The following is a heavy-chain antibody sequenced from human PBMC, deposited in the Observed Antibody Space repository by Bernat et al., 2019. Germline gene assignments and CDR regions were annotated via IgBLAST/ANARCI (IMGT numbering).Heavy chain of an antibody. J-gene: IGHJ4*02. CDR3: AKEKHSNTYYYVVDFDY. CDR2: ISGSGGST. Sequence: EVQLLESGGGLVQPGGSLRISCAASGFTFSRYAMSWVRQAPGKGLEWVSAISGSGGSTNYADSVKGRFTISRDNSKNTLYLHMNSLRAEDTAEYYCAKEKHSNTYYYVVDFDYWGPGNPGHRLL. V-gene: IGHV3-23*01. CDR1: GFTFSRYA. D-gene: IGHD3-22*01.